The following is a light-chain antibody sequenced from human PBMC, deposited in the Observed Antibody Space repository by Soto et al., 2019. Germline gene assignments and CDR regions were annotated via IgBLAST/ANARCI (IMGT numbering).Light chain of an antibody. CDR3: QQYGSSPPNT. CDR1: QSVSSSY. Sequence: EIVSTQSPGTLSLSPGERATLSCRASQSVSSSYLAWYQQKPGQAPRLLIYGASSRATGIPDRFSGSGSGTDFTLTISRLEPEDFAVYYCQQYGSSPPNTFGQGTRLETK. CDR2: GAS. J-gene: IGKJ5*01. V-gene: IGKV3-20*01.